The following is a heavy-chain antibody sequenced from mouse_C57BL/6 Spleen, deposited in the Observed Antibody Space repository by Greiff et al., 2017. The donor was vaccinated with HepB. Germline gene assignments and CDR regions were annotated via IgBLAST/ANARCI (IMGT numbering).Heavy chain of an antibody. CDR2: IWRGGST. V-gene: IGHV2-5*01. D-gene: IGHD2-5*01. CDR3: AKNGGGYGSNYVERYYFDY. J-gene: IGHJ2*01. CDR1: GFSLTSYG. Sequence: QVQLQQSGPGLVQPSQSLSITCTVSGFSLTSYGVHWVRQSPGKGLEWLGVIWRGGSTDYNAAFMSRLSITKDNSKSQVFFKMNSLQADDTAIYYCAKNGGGYGSNYVERYYFDYWGQGTTLTVSS.